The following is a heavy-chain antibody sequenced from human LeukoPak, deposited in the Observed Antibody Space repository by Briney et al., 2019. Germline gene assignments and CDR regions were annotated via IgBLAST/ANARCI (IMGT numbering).Heavy chain of an antibody. D-gene: IGHD4-17*01. CDR2: IRSKANSYAT. CDR3: TRLSRVPDYGDYAYDY. J-gene: IGHJ4*02. CDR1: GFTFSGSA. Sequence: PGGSLGLSCAASGFTFSGSAMHSVRQASGKGLEWVGRIRSKANSYATAYAASVKGRFTISRVDSKNTAYLQMNSLKTEDTAVYYCTRLSRVPDYGDYAYDYWRKGTLVTVST. V-gene: IGHV3-73*01.